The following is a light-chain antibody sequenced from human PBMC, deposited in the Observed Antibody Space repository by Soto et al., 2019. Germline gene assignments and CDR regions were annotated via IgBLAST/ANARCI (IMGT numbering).Light chain of an antibody. J-gene: IGKJ5*01. CDR3: QQRSNWPYT. V-gene: IGKV3-11*01. CDR2: DAS. Sequence: EIVLTQSPPTLSLSPGERAILSCGASQSVGSFLAWYQQKPGQAPRLVIYDASYRAAGIPARFSGSGSGTDFTLSISSLEPEDFAVYYCQQRSNWPYTFGQGTRLEIK. CDR1: QSVGSF.